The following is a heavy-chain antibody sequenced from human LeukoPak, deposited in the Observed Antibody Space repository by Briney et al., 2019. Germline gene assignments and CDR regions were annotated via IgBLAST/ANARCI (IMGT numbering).Heavy chain of an antibody. CDR3: TTAPDIVVVPAAMGEDYYYYMDV. CDR1: GFTFSNAW. D-gene: IGHD2-2*01. J-gene: IGHJ6*03. Sequence: GGSLRLSCAASGFTFSNAWMYWVRQAPGKGLEWVGRIKSKTVGGGTTDYAAPVKGRFTISRDDSKNTLYLQMNSLKTEDTAVYYCTTAPDIVVVPAAMGEDYYYYMDVWGKGTTATVSS. V-gene: IGHV3-15*01. CDR2: IKSKTVGGGTT.